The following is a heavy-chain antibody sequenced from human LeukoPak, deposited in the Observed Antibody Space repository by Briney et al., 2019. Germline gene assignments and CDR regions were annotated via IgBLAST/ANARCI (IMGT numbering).Heavy chain of an antibody. CDR3: AKDKDGRWLLLSYLGYFDY. V-gene: IGHV3-23*01. Sequence: PGGSLRLSCAASGFAFSSYAMSWVRQAPGKGLEWVSAISGGGGSTYYADSVKGRFTISRDNSKNTLYLQMNSLRAEDTAVYYCAKDKDGRWLLLSYLGYFDYWGQGTLVTVSS. CDR2: ISGGGGST. CDR1: GFAFSSYA. D-gene: IGHD5-24*01. J-gene: IGHJ4*02.